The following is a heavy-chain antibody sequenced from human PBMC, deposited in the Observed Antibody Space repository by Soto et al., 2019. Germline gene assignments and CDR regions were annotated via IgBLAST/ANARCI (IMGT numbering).Heavy chain of an antibody. CDR3: ARHVKGGYYYLDY. CDR2: VYYSGST. J-gene: IGHJ4*02. Sequence: SETLSLTCTVSGDSISGSFHYWGWIRQPPGKGLEWIGSVYYSGSTYYNPSLKSRVTISVHTSKNQFSLKLSSVTAADTAVYYCARHVKGGYYYLDYWGQGSLVTVSS. V-gene: IGHV4-39*01. D-gene: IGHD3-22*01. CDR1: GDSISGSFHY.